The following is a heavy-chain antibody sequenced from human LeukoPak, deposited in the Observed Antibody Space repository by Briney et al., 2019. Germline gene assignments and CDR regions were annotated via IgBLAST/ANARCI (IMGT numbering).Heavy chain of an antibody. CDR2: INSDGSTT. Sequence: GGSLRHSCAASGFTFSSFWMHWVRQAPGKGLVWVSRINSDGSTTTYADSVKGRFTISRDNAKNTLYLQMNSLRAEDTAVYYCARATSAAIDVWGQGTTVTVSS. J-gene: IGHJ6*02. CDR1: GFTFSSFW. CDR3: ARATSAAIDV. V-gene: IGHV3-74*01.